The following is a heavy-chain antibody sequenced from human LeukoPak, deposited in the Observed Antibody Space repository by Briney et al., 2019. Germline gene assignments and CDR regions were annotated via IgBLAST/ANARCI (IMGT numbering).Heavy chain of an antibody. CDR3: ARQHRYCSSLSCFYFES. CDR1: GDSISSSSYY. J-gene: IGHJ4*02. V-gene: IGHV4-39*01. CDR2: AYYTGST. D-gene: IGHD2-2*01. Sequence: PSETLSLTCIVSGDSISSSSYYWGWIRQPQGKGLEWIGSAYYTGSTFYNPSLKSRVSISVDTSKNQFSLKLSSVTAPDTAVYYCARQHRYCSSLSCFYFESWGQGTLVTVSS.